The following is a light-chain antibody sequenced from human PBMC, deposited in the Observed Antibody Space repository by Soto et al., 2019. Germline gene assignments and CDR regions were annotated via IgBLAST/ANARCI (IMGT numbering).Light chain of an antibody. CDR2: GAS. J-gene: IGKJ1*01. CDR1: QSVSSNY. V-gene: IGKV3-20*01. Sequence: DIVLTQSPGTLSLSPGERATLSCRASQSVSSNYLAWYQQKPGQAPRLLIHGASTRATGVPDRFSGSGSGTDFTLTISRLELEDFAVYHCQQYGSLSWTFGQGTKVEIK. CDR3: QQYGSLSWT.